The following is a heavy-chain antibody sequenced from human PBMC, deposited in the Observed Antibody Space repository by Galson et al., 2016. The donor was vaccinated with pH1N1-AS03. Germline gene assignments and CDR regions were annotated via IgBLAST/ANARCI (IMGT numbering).Heavy chain of an antibody. CDR1: GFTFNSYW. V-gene: IGHV3-7*01. Sequence: SLRLSCAAFGFTFNSYWMTWVRQAPGKGLEWVANIKPDGSDKYYVDSVKGRYTISRDNAKNSLYLRMNSLRVEDTAVYYCARDLNGDNDWGQGTLVTVSS. D-gene: IGHD1/OR15-1a*01. J-gene: IGHJ4*02. CDR2: IKPDGSDK. CDR3: ARDLNGDND.